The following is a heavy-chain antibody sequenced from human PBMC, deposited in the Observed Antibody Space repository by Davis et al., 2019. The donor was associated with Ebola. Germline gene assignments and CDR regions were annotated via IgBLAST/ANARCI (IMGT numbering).Heavy chain of an antibody. D-gene: IGHD5-24*01. V-gene: IGHV4-34*01. CDR3: ARDLGMATGAFDI. CDR2: INHSGST. J-gene: IGHJ3*02. CDR1: GGSVRGYY. Sequence: MPSETLSLTCAVYGGSVRGYYWSWIRQPPGKGLEWIGEINHSGSTNYNPSLKSRVTISVDTSKNQFSLKLSSVTAADTAVYYCARDLGMATGAFDIWGQGTMVTVSS.